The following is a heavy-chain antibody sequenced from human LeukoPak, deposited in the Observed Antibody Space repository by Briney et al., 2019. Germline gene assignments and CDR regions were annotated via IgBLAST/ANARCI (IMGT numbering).Heavy chain of an antibody. D-gene: IGHD6-6*01. J-gene: IGHJ4*02. CDR1: GYTFTSYG. V-gene: IGHV1-18*01. CDR2: ISAYNGNT. CDR3: ARDSAEYSSSGWFDY. Sequence: ASVKVSCKASGYTFTSYGISWVRQAPGQGLEWMGWISAYNGNTNYAQKLQGRVTMTTDTSTSTAYMELRSLRSNDTAVYYCARDSAEYSSSGWFDYWGQGTLVTVSS.